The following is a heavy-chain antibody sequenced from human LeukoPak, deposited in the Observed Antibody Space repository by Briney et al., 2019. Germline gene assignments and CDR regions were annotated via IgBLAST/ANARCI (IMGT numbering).Heavy chain of an antibody. V-gene: IGHV4-39*01. CDR2: IYYSGGT. D-gene: IGHD5-18*01. CDR3: ARWGSYGFDY. CDR1: GGSLSSNSYY. J-gene: IGHJ4*02. Sequence: SETLSLTCTVSGGSLSSNSYYWGWIRQPPGKGLEWIGSIYYSGGTYYNPSLKSRVTISVDTAKNQFSLKLSSVAAADTAVYYCARWGSYGFDYWGQGTLVTVSS.